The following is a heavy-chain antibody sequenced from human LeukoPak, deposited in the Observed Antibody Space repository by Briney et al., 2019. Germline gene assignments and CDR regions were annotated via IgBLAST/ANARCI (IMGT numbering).Heavy chain of an antibody. CDR3: ARLPYYDSSGSYHYGMDV. D-gene: IGHD3-22*01. Sequence: SETLSLTCSVSGGSISSRSYSWGWVRQSPGKGLEWIASIYYSGSTYYNPSLKSRVTMSVDTSKNRFSLKLSSVTAADTAVYYCARLPYYDSSGSYHYGMDVWGQGTTVTVS. J-gene: IGHJ6*02. CDR1: GGSISSRSYS. V-gene: IGHV4-39*01. CDR2: IYYSGST.